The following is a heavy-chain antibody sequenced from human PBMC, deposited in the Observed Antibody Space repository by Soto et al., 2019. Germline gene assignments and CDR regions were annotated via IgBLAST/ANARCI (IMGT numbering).Heavy chain of an antibody. CDR3: ARDSPDSVVGATFFDY. V-gene: IGHV1-69*01. D-gene: IGHD1-26*01. CDR2: IIQIFGTA. J-gene: IGHJ4*02. Sequence: QVQLVQSGAEVKKPGSSVNVSCKASGGTFSSYAISWVRQAPGQGLEWMGGIIQIFGTANYAQKFQGRGTSTADESTSTAYMELSSLRSEDTAVYYCARDSPDSVVGATFFDYWGQGTLVTVSS. CDR1: GGTFSSYA.